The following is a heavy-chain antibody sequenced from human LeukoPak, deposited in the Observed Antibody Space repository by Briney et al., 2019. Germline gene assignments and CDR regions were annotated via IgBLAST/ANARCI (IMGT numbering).Heavy chain of an antibody. D-gene: IGHD3-22*01. CDR3: ARDNYYDSTGYTDY. V-gene: IGHV3-53*01. Sequence: PGGSLRLSCAASGFTVSNNYMNWVRQAPGKGLEWVSLIYSGGTTYYADSVKGRFTISRDNSKNTLYLQMNSLRAEDTAVYYCARDNYYDSTGYTDYWGQGTLVTVSS. CDR1: GFTVSNNY. J-gene: IGHJ4*02. CDR2: IYSGGTT.